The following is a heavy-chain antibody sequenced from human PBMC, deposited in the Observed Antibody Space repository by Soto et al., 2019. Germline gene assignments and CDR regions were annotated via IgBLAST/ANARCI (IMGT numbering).Heavy chain of an antibody. CDR3: GRSVAGRNDGFDI. Sequence: LSLTCTVSGGSISSRTHYWGWIRQPPGKGLEWIGSIYYSGTTYYNPSLKSRVTISVDTSKNQFSLNLSSVTAADTAVYYCGRSVAGRNDGFDIWGQGTMVTVSS. CDR2: IYYSGTT. D-gene: IGHD6-19*01. V-gene: IGHV4-39*01. CDR1: GGSISSRTHY. J-gene: IGHJ3*02.